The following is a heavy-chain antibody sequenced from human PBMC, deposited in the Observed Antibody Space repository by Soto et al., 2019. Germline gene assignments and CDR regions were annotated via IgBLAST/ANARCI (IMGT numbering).Heavy chain of an antibody. Sequence: PVKGSCKASGFTYTSSPVQWVRQARGQRLEWIGWIVVGSGNTNYAQKFQERVTITRDMSTSTAYMELSSLRSEDTAVYYCAAFRRRDGYNLSLDYWGQGTLVTVSS. D-gene: IGHD5-12*01. V-gene: IGHV1-58*01. CDR1: GFTYTSSP. CDR3: AAFRRRDGYNLSLDY. CDR2: IVVGSGNT. J-gene: IGHJ4*02.